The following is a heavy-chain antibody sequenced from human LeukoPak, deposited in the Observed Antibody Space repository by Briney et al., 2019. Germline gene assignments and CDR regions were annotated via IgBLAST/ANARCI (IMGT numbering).Heavy chain of an antibody. D-gene: IGHD4-23*01. CDR3: ARDEATVVALSYDH. CDR1: GYTFTSYG. CDR2: ISAYNGNT. J-gene: IGHJ4*02. Sequence: GASVKVSCKASGYTFTSYGISWVRQAPGQGLEWMGWISAYNGNTNYAQKLQGRVTMTTDTFTSTAYMELRSLRSDDTAVYYCARDEATVVALSYDHWGQGTLVTVSS. V-gene: IGHV1-18*01.